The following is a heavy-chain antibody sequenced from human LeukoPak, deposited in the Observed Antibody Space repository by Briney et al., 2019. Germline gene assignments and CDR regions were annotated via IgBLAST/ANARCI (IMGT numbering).Heavy chain of an antibody. CDR2: IYRSGST. J-gene: IGHJ5*02. CDR3: ARVVIVVVPAARGGIDP. V-gene: IGHV4-4*02. CDR1: GGSISSSNW. Sequence: TSGTLSLTCAVSGGSISSSNWWSWVRQPPGKGXXXXXXIYRSGSTNYNPSLKSRVTISVDKSKNQFSLKLSSVTAADTAVYYCARVVIVVVPAARGGIDPWGQGTLVTVSS. D-gene: IGHD2-2*03.